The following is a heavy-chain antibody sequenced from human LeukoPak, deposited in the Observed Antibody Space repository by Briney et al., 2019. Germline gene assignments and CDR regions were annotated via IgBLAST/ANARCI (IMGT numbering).Heavy chain of an antibody. CDR1: RFTFSSYS. Sequence: GGSLRLSCAASRFTFSSYSMNWVRQAPGKGLEWVSYISSSSSTIYYADSLKGRFTISRDNAKNSLYLQMNSLRAEDTAVYYCARGTGNYYGYWGQGTLVTVSS. CDR2: ISSSSSTI. D-gene: IGHD3/OR15-3a*01. J-gene: IGHJ4*02. CDR3: ARGTGNYYGY. V-gene: IGHV3-48*04.